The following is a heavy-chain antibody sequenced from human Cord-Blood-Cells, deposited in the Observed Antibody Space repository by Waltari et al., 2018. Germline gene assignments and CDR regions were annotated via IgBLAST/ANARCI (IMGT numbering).Heavy chain of an antibody. CDR1: GFTFSSYE. Sequence: EVQLVESGGGLVQPGGSLRLSCAASGFTFSSYEMNWVRHAPGKGREWVSYSSSSGSTIYDADSVKGRFTISRDNAKNSLYLQMNSLRAEDTAVYYCARDVGATGWFDPWGQGTLVTVSS. D-gene: IGHD1-26*01. CDR3: ARDVGATGWFDP. J-gene: IGHJ5*02. V-gene: IGHV3-48*03. CDR2: SSSSGSTI.